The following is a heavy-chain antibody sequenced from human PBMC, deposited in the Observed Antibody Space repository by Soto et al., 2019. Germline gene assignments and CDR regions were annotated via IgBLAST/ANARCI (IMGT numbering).Heavy chain of an antibody. Sequence: QLQLQESGPGLVKPSETLSLTCTVSGGSISSSSYYWGWIRQPPGKGLEWIGSIYYSGSTYYNPSLKSRVTISVDTSKNQCSLKLSSVTAADTAVYYCARTQVVVAARAFDIWGQGTMVTVSS. CDR3: ARTQVVVAARAFDI. D-gene: IGHD2-15*01. J-gene: IGHJ3*02. CDR2: IYYSGST. V-gene: IGHV4-39*01. CDR1: GGSISSSSYY.